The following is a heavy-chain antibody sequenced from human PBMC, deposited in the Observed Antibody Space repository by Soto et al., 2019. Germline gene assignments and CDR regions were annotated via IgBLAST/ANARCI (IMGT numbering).Heavy chain of an antibody. J-gene: IGHJ4*02. D-gene: IGHD4-4*01. V-gene: IGHV1-69*01. Sequence: QGQLVQSGTEVKKPGSSVKVSCRASGATFSTLTISWVRQAPGQGPEWIGGITPIFATTKYAQKFQGRVTTTPDASTNAVYRELSSLRSEETALYYCARWRGAVTTPGFMGPLDYWGQGTLVTVSS. CDR1: GATFSTLT. CDR2: ITPIFATT. CDR3: ARWRGAVTTPGFMGPLDY.